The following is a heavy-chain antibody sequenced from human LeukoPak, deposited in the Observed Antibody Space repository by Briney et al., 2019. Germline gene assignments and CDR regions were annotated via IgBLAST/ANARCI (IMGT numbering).Heavy chain of an antibody. CDR1: GYTFTSFG. V-gene: IGHV1-18*01. Sequence: ASVKVSCKASGYTFTSFGISWVRQAPGQGLEWVGWISTYTGKTNYAQNLQGRVTMTTDTSSTTAYMELRSLRSDGTAIYYCARSPVAGFERKFDYWGQGTLVTVSS. CDR2: ISTYTGKT. D-gene: IGHD6-19*01. CDR3: ARSPVAGFERKFDY. J-gene: IGHJ4*02.